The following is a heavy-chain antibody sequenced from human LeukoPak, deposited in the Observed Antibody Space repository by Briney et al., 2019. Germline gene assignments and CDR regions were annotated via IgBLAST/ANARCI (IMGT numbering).Heavy chain of an antibody. CDR3: ARDGGEVEFDP. V-gene: IGHV3-74*01. CDR2: SNSDGSST. Sequence: GGSLRLSCAASGFTFSNYWMHWVRQAPGKGLVWVSRSNSDGSSTSYADSVKGRSTISRDNAKNTLYLQMNSLRAEDTAVYYCARDGGEVEFDPWGQGTLVTVSS. CDR1: GFTFSNYW. D-gene: IGHD3-10*01. J-gene: IGHJ5*02.